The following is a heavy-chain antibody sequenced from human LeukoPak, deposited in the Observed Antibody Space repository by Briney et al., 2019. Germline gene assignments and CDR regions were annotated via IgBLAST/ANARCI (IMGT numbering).Heavy chain of an antibody. CDR3: ARDFSGTYAYDY. J-gene: IGHJ4*02. V-gene: IGHV4-39*07. CDR2: IYYTGSK. D-gene: IGHD1-26*01. Sequence: SETLSLTCTVSGGSISSYYWSWIRQPPGKGLEWIGSIYYTGSKYYNPSLRSRVTISIDTSKNQFSLKVNSVTAADTAVYFCARDFSGTYAYDYWGQGTLVTVSS. CDR1: GGSISSYY.